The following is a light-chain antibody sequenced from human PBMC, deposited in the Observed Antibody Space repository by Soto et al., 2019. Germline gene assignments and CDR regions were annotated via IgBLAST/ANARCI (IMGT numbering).Light chain of an antibody. CDR1: ESLSSAY. V-gene: IGKV3-20*01. CDR2: GAS. CDR3: QQYGSSPPKT. J-gene: IGKJ1*01. Sequence: EIVLTQSPGTLSLSPGERATLSCRASESLSSAYLAWYQQKPGQAPRLLLYGASTRATGIPDRFSGSGSGTEFTLTISRLEPEDIAVYYCQQYGSSPPKTFGQGTKVEIK.